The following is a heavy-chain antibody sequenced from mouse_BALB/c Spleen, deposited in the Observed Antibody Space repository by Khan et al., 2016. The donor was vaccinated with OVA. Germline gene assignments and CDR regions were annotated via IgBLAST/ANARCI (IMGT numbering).Heavy chain of an antibody. CDR2: ISSGGDYT. V-gene: IGHV5-6*01. CDR3: ADHLTGSFAY. CDR1: GFTFSSYS. J-gene: IGHJ3*01. D-gene: IGHD4-1*01. Sequence: EVELVESGGDLVKPGGSLKLSCAASGFTFSSYSMSWVRQTPDKRLEWVASISSGGDYTYYPDSVKGRFTITRDNAKNTLYLQMSDLKSEGTAMYYCADHLTGSFAYSSQGTLVTVCA.